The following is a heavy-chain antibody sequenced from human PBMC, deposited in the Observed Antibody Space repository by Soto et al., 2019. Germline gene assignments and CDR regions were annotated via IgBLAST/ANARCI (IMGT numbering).Heavy chain of an antibody. CDR1: GGTFSSYA. J-gene: IGHJ6*02. Sequence: QVQLVQSGAEVKKPGSSVKVSCKASGGTFSSYAISWVRQAPGQGLEWMGGIIPISDTTNYAQKFQGRVTITADESTSTAYMELSSLRSEDTAVYYCARAQGSSTSLELHYYYYYGMDLWGQGTTVTVSS. CDR2: IIPISDTT. D-gene: IGHD2-2*01. V-gene: IGHV1-69*01. CDR3: ARAQGSSTSLELHYYYYYGMDL.